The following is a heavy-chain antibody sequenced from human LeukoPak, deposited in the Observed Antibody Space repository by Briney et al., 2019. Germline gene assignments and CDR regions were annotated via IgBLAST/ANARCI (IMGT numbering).Heavy chain of an antibody. J-gene: IGHJ5*02. D-gene: IGHD3-10*01. Sequence: SETLSLTCTVSGGSISSSSYYWGWIRQPPGKGLEWIGSIYYSGSTYYNPSLKSRVTISVDTSKNQFSLKLSSVTAADTAVYYCARDREEYYGSGSTNWFDPWGQGTLVTVSS. CDR3: ARDREEYYGSGSTNWFDP. CDR2: IYYSGST. CDR1: GGSISSSSYY. V-gene: IGHV4-39*07.